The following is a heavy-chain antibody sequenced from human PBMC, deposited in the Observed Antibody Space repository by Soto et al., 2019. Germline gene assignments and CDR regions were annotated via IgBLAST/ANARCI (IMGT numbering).Heavy chain of an antibody. J-gene: IGHJ4*02. CDR3: ARGPSGWFGYDY. CDR2: INSDASTT. Sequence: GGLIRHPCAASGLNFRASWRHWVRQAAGKGLVWVSRINSDASTTNYADSVKGRFTISRDNAKNTLYLQMDSLTAEDTAVYYCARGPSGWFGYDYWGQGTLVTVSS. D-gene: IGHD6-19*01. CDR1: GLNFRASW. V-gene: IGHV3-74*01.